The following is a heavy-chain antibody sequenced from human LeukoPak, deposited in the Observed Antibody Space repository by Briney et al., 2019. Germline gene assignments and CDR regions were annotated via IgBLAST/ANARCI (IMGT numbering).Heavy chain of an antibody. J-gene: IGHJ4*02. Sequence: GGSLRVSCAASGFTFSSYGMHWVRQAPGKGLEWVAVISYDGSNKYYADSVKGRFTISRDNSKNTLYLQMNSLRAEDTAVYYCAKDSGYSYGSGWDYWGQGTLVTVSS. V-gene: IGHV3-30*18. CDR2: ISYDGSNK. D-gene: IGHD5-18*01. CDR1: GFTFSSYG. CDR3: AKDSGYSYGSGWDY.